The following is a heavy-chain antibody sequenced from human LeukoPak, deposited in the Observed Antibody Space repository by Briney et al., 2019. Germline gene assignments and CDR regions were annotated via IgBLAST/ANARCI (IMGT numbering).Heavy chain of an antibody. CDR1: GFTFFDFG. J-gene: IGHJ6*04. CDR2: ISASCNTQ. CDR3: ARLMRTSAYYYYMDV. Sequence: GGSLRLSCAASGFTFFDFGMNWVRQAPGKGLEWVSYISASCNTQEYGDSVKGRLTISRDNAKNSLFLQMSSLRVEDTAVYFCARLMRTSAYYYYMDVWGKGTTVTVSS. V-gene: IGHV3-48*04. D-gene: IGHD3-16*01.